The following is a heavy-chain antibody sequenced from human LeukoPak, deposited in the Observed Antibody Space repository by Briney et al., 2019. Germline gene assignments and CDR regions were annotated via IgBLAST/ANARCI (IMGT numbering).Heavy chain of an antibody. Sequence: SETLSLTCTVSGGSISSYYWSWIRQPPGKGLEWIGYIYDSGSTNYNPSLKSRVTISLDTSKKQFSLKLTSVTATDTAVFYCARHYYGSGSSPMDVWGQGTTVTVSS. CDR2: IYDSGST. D-gene: IGHD3-10*01. J-gene: IGHJ6*02. CDR3: ARHYYGSGSSPMDV. CDR1: GGSISSYY. V-gene: IGHV4-59*08.